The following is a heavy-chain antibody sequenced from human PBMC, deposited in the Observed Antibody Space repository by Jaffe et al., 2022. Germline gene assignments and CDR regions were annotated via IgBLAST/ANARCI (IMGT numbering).Heavy chain of an antibody. V-gene: IGHV3-30*18. J-gene: IGHJ4*02. CDR3: AKAQTWIQQWSRPSNIDY. CDR2: ISYDGSNQ. Sequence: QVQLVESGGGVVQPGRSLRLSCAASGFTFSSYGMHWVRQAPGKGLEWVAAISYDGSNQYYADSVKGRFTISRDNSRDNSKNTLYLQMNSLRAEDTAVYYCAKAQTWIQQWSRPSNIDYWGQGTLVAVSS. D-gene: IGHD5-18*01. CDR1: GFTFSSYG.